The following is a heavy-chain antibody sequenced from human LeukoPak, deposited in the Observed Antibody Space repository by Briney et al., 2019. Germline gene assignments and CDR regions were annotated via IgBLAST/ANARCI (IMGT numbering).Heavy chain of an antibody. D-gene: IGHD3-3*01. CDR2: INHSGST. J-gene: IGHJ4*02. Sequence: PSETLSLTCAVYGGSFSGYYWSWIRQPPGKGLEWIGEINHSGSTNYNPSLKSRVTISVDTSKNQFSLKLSSVTAADTAVYYCARSRHYDFWSGYSSHFDYWGQGTLVTVSS. CDR1: GGSFSGYY. CDR3: ARSRHYDFWSGYSSHFDY. V-gene: IGHV4-34*01.